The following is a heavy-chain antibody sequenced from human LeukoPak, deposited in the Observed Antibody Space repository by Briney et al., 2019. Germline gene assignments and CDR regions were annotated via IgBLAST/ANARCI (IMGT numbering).Heavy chain of an antibody. Sequence: GESLKISCQGSGHRFNSHWIGWVRQMPGKGLEWMGSVFLDDSDTRYSPSLQGQVTISADKSISTAYLQWSSLKASDTAMYYCARRINEWDNRITMVRGASSGMYYFDYWGQGTLVTVSS. CDR3: ARRINEWDNRITMVRGASSGMYYFDY. CDR1: GHRFNSHW. CDR2: VFLDDSDT. D-gene: IGHD3-10*01. J-gene: IGHJ4*02. V-gene: IGHV5-51*01.